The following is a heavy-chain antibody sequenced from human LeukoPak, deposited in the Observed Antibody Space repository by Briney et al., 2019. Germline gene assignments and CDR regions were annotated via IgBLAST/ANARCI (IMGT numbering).Heavy chain of an antibody. V-gene: IGHV3-7*04. D-gene: IGHD5-12*01. Sequence: PGRPLRLSCAASGFTFSSYGMHWVRQAPGKGLEWVANIKQDGSEKYYVDSLKGRFTISRDNAKNSLYLQMNSLRAEDTAVYYCARGYTYFDYWGQGTLVTVSS. CDR3: ARGYTYFDY. J-gene: IGHJ4*02. CDR1: GFTFSSYG. CDR2: IKQDGSEK.